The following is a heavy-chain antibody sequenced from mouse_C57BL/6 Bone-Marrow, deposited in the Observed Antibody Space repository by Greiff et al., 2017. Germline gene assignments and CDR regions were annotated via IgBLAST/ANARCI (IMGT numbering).Heavy chain of an antibody. CDR3: ANDGYYPYYFDY. Sequence: QVQLQQPGAELVKPGASVKLSCKASGYTFTSYWMHWVKQRPGQGLEWIGMIHPNSGSTNYNEKFKSKDTLTVDKSSSTAYMQLSSLTSEDSAVYYCANDGYYPYYFDYWGQGTTLTVSS. J-gene: IGHJ2*01. CDR1: GYTFTSYW. CDR2: IHPNSGST. D-gene: IGHD2-3*01. V-gene: IGHV1-64*01.